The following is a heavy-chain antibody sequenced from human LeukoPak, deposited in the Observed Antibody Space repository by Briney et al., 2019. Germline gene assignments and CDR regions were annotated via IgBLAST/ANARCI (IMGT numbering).Heavy chain of an antibody. CDR2: IYYSGST. D-gene: IGHD2/OR15-2a*01. J-gene: IGHJ4*02. Sequence: SETLSLTCPVSGGSISSYYWSWIRQPPGKGLEWIGYIYYSGSTNYNPSLKSRVTISVDTSKNQFSLKLSSVTAADTAVYYCARGNIIGPFDYWGQGTLVTVSS. CDR3: ARGNIIGPFDY. CDR1: GGSISSYY. V-gene: IGHV4-59*01.